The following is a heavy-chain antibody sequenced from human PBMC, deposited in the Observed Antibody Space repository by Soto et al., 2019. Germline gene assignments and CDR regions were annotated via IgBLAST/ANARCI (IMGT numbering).Heavy chain of an antibody. D-gene: IGHD4-17*01. Sequence: SETLSLTCAVSGGSISSGGYSWSWIRQPPGKGLEWIGYIYHSGSTYYNPSLKSRVTISVDRSKNQFSLKLSSVTAADTAVYYCARHYGDYVDYYHYGMDVWGQGTTVTVSS. CDR1: GGSISSGGYS. J-gene: IGHJ6*02. CDR2: IYHSGST. V-gene: IGHV4-30-2*01. CDR3: ARHYGDYVDYYHYGMDV.